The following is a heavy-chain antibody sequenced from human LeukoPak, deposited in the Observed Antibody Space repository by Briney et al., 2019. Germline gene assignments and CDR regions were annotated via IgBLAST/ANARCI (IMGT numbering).Heavy chain of an antibody. CDR3: VRSLAREDTADTFDY. CDR1: GYTFTGYY. CDR2: INPNSGGT. Sequence: ASVKVSCKASGYTFTGYYMHWVRQAPGQGLEWMGRINPNSGGTNYAQKFQGRVTMTRDTSISTAYMELSRLRSDDTAVYYCVRSLAREDTADTFDYWGQGTLVTVSS. D-gene: IGHD5-18*01. V-gene: IGHV1-2*06. J-gene: IGHJ4*02.